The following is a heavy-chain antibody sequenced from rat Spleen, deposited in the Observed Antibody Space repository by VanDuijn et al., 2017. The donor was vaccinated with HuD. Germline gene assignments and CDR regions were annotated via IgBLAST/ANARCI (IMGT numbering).Heavy chain of an antibody. D-gene: IGHD1-10*01. CDR3: VSITSYWYFDL. V-gene: IGHV3-1*01. J-gene: IGHJ1*01. CDR2: ISYSGSS. Sequence: EVQLQESGPGLVKPSQSISLTCPVTGYSITSNYWGWIRKFPGNELEWIGHISYSGSSNYHPSLKSLISFSRDTSRNQFFLQLNSVTTEDTATYYWVSITSYWYFDLWGPGTMVTVSS. CDR1: GYSITSNY.